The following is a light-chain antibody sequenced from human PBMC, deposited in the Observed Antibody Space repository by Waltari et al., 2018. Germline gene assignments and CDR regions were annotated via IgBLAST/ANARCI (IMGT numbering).Light chain of an antibody. Sequence: DIQMTQSPSTLSASVGDRVTITCRASQSINSWLAWYQQKPGKAPNLLIYMASSLESGVPSRFGGSGSGTEFTLSISSLQPDDFATYYCQQYNTYSFTFGQGTKLEIK. CDR2: MAS. CDR1: QSINSW. CDR3: QQYNTYSFT. V-gene: IGKV1-5*03. J-gene: IGKJ2*01.